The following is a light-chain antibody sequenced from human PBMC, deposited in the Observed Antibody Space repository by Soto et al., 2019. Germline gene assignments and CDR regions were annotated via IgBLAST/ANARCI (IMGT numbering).Light chain of an antibody. CDR1: QSVSIY. Sequence: EIVMTQSPATLSVSPGERATLSCRASQSVSIYLDWYQQKPGQAPRLLIYGASSRATGIPDRFSGSGSGTDFTLTISRLEPEDFAVYYCQQYGSSPPWTFGQGTKVDI. CDR3: QQYGSSPPWT. V-gene: IGKV3-20*01. J-gene: IGKJ1*01. CDR2: GAS.